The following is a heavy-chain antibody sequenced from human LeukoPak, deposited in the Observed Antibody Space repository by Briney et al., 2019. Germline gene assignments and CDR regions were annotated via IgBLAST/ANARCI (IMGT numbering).Heavy chain of an antibody. Sequence: GASVKVSCKASGGTFSSYANSWVRQAPGQGLEWMGWMNPNSGNTGYAQKFQGRVTITRNTSISTAYMELSSLRSEDTAVYYCARSFLGYCTNGVCPDKYYYYYMDVWGKGTTVTVSS. CDR1: GGTFSSYA. CDR3: ARSFLGYCTNGVCPDKYYYYYMDV. J-gene: IGHJ6*03. D-gene: IGHD2-8*01. CDR2: MNPNSGNT. V-gene: IGHV1-8*03.